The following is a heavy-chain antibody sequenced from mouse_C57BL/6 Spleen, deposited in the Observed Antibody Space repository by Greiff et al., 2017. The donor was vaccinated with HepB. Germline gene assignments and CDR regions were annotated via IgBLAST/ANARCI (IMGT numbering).Heavy chain of an antibody. Sequence: VQLQQSGPELVKPGASVKISCKASGYTFTDYYMNWVKQSHGKSLEWIGDINPNNGGTSYNQKFKGKATLTVDKSSSTAYMELRSLTSEDSAGYYCARALNYYGSSYWFAYWGQGTLVTVSA. CDR3: ARALNYYGSSYWFAY. CDR1: GYTFTDYY. V-gene: IGHV1-26*01. CDR2: INPNNGGT. D-gene: IGHD1-1*01. J-gene: IGHJ3*01.